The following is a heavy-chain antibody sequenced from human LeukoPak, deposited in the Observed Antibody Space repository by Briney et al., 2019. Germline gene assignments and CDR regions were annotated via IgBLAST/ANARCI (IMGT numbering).Heavy chain of an antibody. D-gene: IGHD5-24*01. Sequence: PSETLSLTCTVSGGSISSGGYYWSWIRQPPGKGLEWIGYLYYSGGTNYNPSLKSRVTISVDTSENQFSLKLSSVTAADTAVYYCARERDGYTPRFDYWGQGTLVTVSS. CDR3: ARERDGYTPRFDY. V-gene: IGHV4-61*08. J-gene: IGHJ4*02. CDR2: LYYSGGT. CDR1: GGSISSGGYY.